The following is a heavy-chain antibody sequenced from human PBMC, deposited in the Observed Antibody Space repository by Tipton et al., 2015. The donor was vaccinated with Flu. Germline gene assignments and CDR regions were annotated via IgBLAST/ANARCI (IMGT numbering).Heavy chain of an antibody. Sequence: TLSLTCTVSGGSISSGSYYWSWIRQPPGKGLEWIGYIYYSGSTNYNPSLKSRVTISVDTSKNQFSLKLSSVTAADTAVYYCARGGCSSTSCLDYWGQGTLVTVSS. V-gene: IGHV4-61*01. CDR1: GGSISSGSYY. CDR3: ARGGCSSTSCLDY. J-gene: IGHJ4*02. CDR2: IYYSGST. D-gene: IGHD2-2*01.